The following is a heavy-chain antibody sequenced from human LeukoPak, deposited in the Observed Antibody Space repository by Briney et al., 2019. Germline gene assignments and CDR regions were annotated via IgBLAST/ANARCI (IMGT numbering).Heavy chain of an antibody. V-gene: IGHV3-23*01. Sequence: PGGSLRLSCAASRFTFSNSGMNWVRQAPGKGLEWVSVINDSGDNTLHADAVKGRFTISRDNSKSTLYLQMSSLRVDDTAVYYCARSLKWNLVGFDYWGQGILVTVSS. D-gene: IGHD1-1*01. CDR3: ARSLKWNLVGFDY. J-gene: IGHJ4*02. CDR1: RFTFSNSG. CDR2: INDSGDNT.